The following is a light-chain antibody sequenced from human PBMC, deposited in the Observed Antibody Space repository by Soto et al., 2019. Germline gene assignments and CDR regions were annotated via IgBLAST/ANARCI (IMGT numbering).Light chain of an antibody. CDR2: GNS. CDR3: QSYDTSLSGSYV. V-gene: IGLV1-40*01. Sequence: QLVLTQPPSVSGAPGQRVTISCTGSSSNIGAGYDVHWYQQLPGTAPKLLIYGNSNRPSGVPDRLSGSKSGTSASLAITGLQAEDEADYYCQSYDTSLSGSYVFGTGTQLTVL. J-gene: IGLJ1*01. CDR1: SSNIGAGYD.